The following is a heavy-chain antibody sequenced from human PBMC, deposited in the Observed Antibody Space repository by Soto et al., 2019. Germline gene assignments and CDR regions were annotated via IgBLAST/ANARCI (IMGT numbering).Heavy chain of an antibody. J-gene: IGHJ6*02. Sequence: QVQLVQSGAEMKEPGDSVRVSCEASGYTFTSYYIHWVRQAPGQGLEWMGWINPKFGDTTYAQDFQGRVSMTRDMSISTVYLELSMLTSDDTAIYYCARNMDYYSGPGSGNGHGFWGQGTTVTVFS. V-gene: IGHV1-2*02. CDR3: ARNMDYYSGPGSGNGHGF. CDR1: GYTFTSYY. CDR2: INPKFGDT. D-gene: IGHD3-10*01.